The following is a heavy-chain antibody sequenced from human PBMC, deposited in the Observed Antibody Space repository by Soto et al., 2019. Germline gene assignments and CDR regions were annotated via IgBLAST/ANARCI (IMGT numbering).Heavy chain of an antibody. CDR3: ARVSPFYHILTGRDYYYRLDV. D-gene: IGHD3-9*01. CDR1: GGSFSGYY. J-gene: IGHJ6*02. V-gene: IGHV4-34*01. CDR2: IHHSGDT. Sequence: SDTLSLTCAVCGGSFSGYYWSWIRHPPGKGLEWIGEIHHSGDTKYNPSLKSRVSLSIDTSKNHFSLKLTPVTAADTAVYYCARVSPFYHILTGRDYYYRLDVRGQGTTVTVSS.